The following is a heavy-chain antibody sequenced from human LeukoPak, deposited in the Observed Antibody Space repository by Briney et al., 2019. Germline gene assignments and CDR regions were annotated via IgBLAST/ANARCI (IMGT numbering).Heavy chain of an antibody. J-gene: IGHJ3*02. CDR3: ARGGRGSAAVVAPRSFDI. Sequence: GGSLRLSCAASGFTISSIHMDWVRQAPGKGLEWVSVTYTGGNSYYADSVKGRFIISRDISKNTLYLQMNSLRAEDSALYYCARGGRGSAAVVAPRSFDIWGQGTMVTVSS. V-gene: IGHV3-53*01. CDR1: GFTISSIH. CDR2: TYTGGNS. D-gene: IGHD3-22*01.